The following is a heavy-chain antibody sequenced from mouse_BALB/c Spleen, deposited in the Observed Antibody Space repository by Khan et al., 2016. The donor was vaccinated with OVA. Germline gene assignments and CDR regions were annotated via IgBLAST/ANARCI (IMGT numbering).Heavy chain of an antibody. V-gene: IGHV2-9-2*01. CDR1: GFSLTNYD. J-gene: IGHJ1*01. CDR3: VSMGNYIGSFYWYFDV. D-gene: IGHD1-1*01. CDR2: IWTGGGT. Sequence: QVQLKQSGPGLVAPSQSLSITCTVAGFSLTNYDISWIRQPPGKGLEWLGVIWTGGGTNYNSAFMSRLSISKDNSKSQVFLKMNSLQSDDTAIYYCVSMGNYIGSFYWYFDVWGAGTTVTVSS.